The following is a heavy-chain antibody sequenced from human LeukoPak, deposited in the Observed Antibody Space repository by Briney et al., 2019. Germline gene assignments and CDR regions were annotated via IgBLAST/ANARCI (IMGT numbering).Heavy chain of an antibody. CDR1: GGTFSSYA. Sequence: GASVKVSCKASGGTFSSYAISWVRQAPGQGLEWMGRIIPIFGIANYAQKFQGRVTITADKSTSTAYMELSSLRSEDTAVYYCARDDYYDSSGTSGYWGQGTLVTVSS. CDR2: IIPIFGIA. CDR3: ARDDYYDSSGTSGY. D-gene: IGHD3-22*01. J-gene: IGHJ4*02. V-gene: IGHV1-69*04.